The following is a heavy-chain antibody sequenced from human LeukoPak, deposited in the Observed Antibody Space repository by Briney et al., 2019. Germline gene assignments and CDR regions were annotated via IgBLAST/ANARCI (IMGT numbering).Heavy chain of an antibody. CDR1: GFTFTTYT. D-gene: IGHD4-17*01. CDR3: TRDRTVAHFDC. J-gene: IGHJ4*02. V-gene: IGHV3-21*01. Sequence: GGSLRLSCVASGFTFTTYTMHWVRQAPGKGLEWVSFISGSSSSIYYADSVQGRFTISRDNAKNSLYLQMNSLRAEDTAVYYCTRDRTVAHFDCWGQGTLCTVSS. CDR2: ISGSSSSI.